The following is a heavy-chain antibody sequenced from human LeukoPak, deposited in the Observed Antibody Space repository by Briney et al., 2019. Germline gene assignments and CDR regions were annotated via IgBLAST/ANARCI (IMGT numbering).Heavy chain of an antibody. Sequence: PSETLSLTCTVSGGSISSGDYYWSWIRQPPGKGLEWIGYIYYSGSTYYNPSLKSRVTISVDTSKNQFSLKLSSVTAADTAVYYCARDSIGDYGDSRAGNHWGQGTLVTVSS. V-gene: IGHV4-30-4*01. CDR2: IYYSGST. CDR1: GGSISSGDYY. CDR3: ARDSIGDYGDSRAGNH. D-gene: IGHD4-17*01. J-gene: IGHJ4*02.